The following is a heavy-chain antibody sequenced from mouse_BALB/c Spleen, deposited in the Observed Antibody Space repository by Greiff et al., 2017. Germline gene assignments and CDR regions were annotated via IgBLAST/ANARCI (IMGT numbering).Heavy chain of an antibody. D-gene: IGHD2-4*01. V-gene: IGHV7-3*02. CDR2: IRNKANGYTT. J-gene: IGHJ3*01. CDR1: GFTFTDYY. CDR3: ARSGYYDYDGTWFAY. Sequence: EVKLVESGGGLVQPGGSLRLSCATSGFTFTDYYMSWVRQPPGKALEWLGFIRNKANGYTTEYSASVKGRFTISRDNSQSILYLQMNTLRAEDSATYYCARSGYYDYDGTWFAYWGQGTLVTVSA.